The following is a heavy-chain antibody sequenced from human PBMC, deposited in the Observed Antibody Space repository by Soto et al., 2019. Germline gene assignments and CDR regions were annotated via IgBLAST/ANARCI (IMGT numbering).Heavy chain of an antibody. CDR2: IWYDGSNK. J-gene: IGHJ3*02. D-gene: IGHD5-12*01. CDR3: ARVKYSGYGWPDAFDI. V-gene: IGHV3-33*01. CDR1: GLTFCSYG. Sequence: QHGGSLRLCCAASGLTFCSYGMHWVRQAPGKGLEWVAVIWYDGSNKYYADSVKGRFTISRDNSKNTLYLQMNSLRAEDTAVYYCARVKYSGYGWPDAFDIWGQGTMVTVSS.